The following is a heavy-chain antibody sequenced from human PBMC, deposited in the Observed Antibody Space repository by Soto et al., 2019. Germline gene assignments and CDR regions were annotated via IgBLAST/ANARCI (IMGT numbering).Heavy chain of an antibody. CDR3: ASRKITSDAFDI. CDR1: GDSFTSYW. J-gene: IGHJ3*02. CDR2: IYPRDSDT. V-gene: IGHV5-51*01. Sequence: PGESLKISCKGSGDSFTSYWIGWVRQMPGKGLEWMGIIYPRDSDTRYRPSFQGQLTISADKSISTAYLQWSSLKASDSAVYYCASRKITSDAFDIWGQGTMVTVSS.